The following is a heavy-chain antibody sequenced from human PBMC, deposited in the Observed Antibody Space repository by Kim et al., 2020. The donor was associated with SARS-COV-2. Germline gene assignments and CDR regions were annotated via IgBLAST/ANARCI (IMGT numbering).Heavy chain of an antibody. CDR1: GYTFTSYG. J-gene: IGHJ6*02. Sequence: ASVKVSCKASGYTFTSYGISWVRQAPGQGLEWMGWISAYNGNTNYAQKLQGRVTMTTDTSTSTAYMELRSLRSDDTAVYYCARRGRYCSSTSCSGGMDVWGQGTTVTVSS. CDR3: ARRGRYCSSTSCSGGMDV. V-gene: IGHV1-18*01. CDR2: ISAYNGNT. D-gene: IGHD2-2*01.